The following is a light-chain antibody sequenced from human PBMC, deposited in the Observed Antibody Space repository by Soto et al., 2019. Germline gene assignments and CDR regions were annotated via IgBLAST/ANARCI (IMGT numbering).Light chain of an antibody. CDR2: DVS. Sequence: QSVLAQPASVSGSPGQSIAMSCTGTSSEVGTHNFVSWYQQHPGKAPKLIIYDVSNRPSGVSDRFFGSKSGNTASLTIPGLQAEDEADYYCSSFTTTNTYVFGTGTKVTVL. J-gene: IGLJ1*01. CDR1: SSEVGTHNF. CDR3: SSFTTTNTYV. V-gene: IGLV2-14*03.